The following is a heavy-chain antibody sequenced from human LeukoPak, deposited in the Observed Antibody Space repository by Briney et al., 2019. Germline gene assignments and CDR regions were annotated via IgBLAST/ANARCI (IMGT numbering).Heavy chain of an antibody. Sequence: SETLSLTCAVYGGSFSGYYWSWIRQTPGKGLEWIGEINHSGSTNYNPSLKSRVTISVDTSKNQFSLKLSSVTAADTAVYYCARRYYYFMDVWGKGTTVTVSS. V-gene: IGHV4-34*01. J-gene: IGHJ6*03. CDR3: ARRYYYFMDV. CDR2: INHSGST. CDR1: GGSFSGYY.